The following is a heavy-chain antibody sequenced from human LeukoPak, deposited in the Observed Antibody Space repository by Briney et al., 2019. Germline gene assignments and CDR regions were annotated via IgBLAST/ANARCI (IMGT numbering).Heavy chain of an antibody. CDR2: IYYSGST. V-gene: IGHV4-39*07. CDR1: GGSISSSSYY. J-gene: IGHJ3*02. Sequence: PSETLSPTCTVSGGSISSSSYYWGWVRQPPGKGLEWIGSIYYSGSTYYNPSLKSRVTISVDTSKNQFSLKLSSVTAADTAVYYCAFTDYDSSGYYYTDAFDIWGQGTMVTVSS. D-gene: IGHD3-22*01. CDR3: AFTDYDSSGYYYTDAFDI.